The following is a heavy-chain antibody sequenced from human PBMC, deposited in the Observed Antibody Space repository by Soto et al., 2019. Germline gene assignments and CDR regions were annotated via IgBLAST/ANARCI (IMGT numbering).Heavy chain of an antibody. Sequence: GGSLRLSCAASGLTFSIYAMSSVRQSAGKGLEWVSAISGSGDSTYYEDTLKGRFTISRNKSKLTLYLLMTSVTAEDLAVYYCANFAVVVPAPILYWGQGTLVTVSS. CDR3: ANFAVVVPAPILY. J-gene: IGHJ4*02. CDR2: ISGSGDST. D-gene: IGHD3-22*01. V-gene: IGHV3-23*01. CDR1: GLTFSIYA.